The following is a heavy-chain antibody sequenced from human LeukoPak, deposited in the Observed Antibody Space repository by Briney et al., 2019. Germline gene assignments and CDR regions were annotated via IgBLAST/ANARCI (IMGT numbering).Heavy chain of an antibody. CDR1: GYTFTSYY. D-gene: IGHD3-10*01. Sequence: ATVNVSCKASGYTFTSYYMHWVRQAPGHGLEGMGVINPSGGSTSYEQTFQGRVTMTRDMSTSTVYMELSSVTAADTAVYYCARVSSGSGSYYSMVQDYYYYYMDVWGKGTTVTVSS. CDR3: ARVSSGSGSYYSMVQDYYYYYMDV. V-gene: IGHV1-46*01. J-gene: IGHJ6*03. CDR2: INPSGGST.